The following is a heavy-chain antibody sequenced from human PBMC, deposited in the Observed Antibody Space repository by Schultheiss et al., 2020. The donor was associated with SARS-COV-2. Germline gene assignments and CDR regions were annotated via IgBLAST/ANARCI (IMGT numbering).Heavy chain of an antibody. V-gene: IGHV4-59*12. CDR2: IYYSGST. D-gene: IGHD3-22*01. Sequence: SETLSLTCTVSGGSISSYYWSWIRQPPGKGLEWIGYIYYSGSTNYNPSLKSRVTISVDTSKNQFSLKLSSVTAADTAVYYCARGDIGYDSSGYYDYWGQGTLVTVSS. J-gene: IGHJ4*02. CDR1: GGSISSYY. CDR3: ARGDIGYDSSGYYDY.